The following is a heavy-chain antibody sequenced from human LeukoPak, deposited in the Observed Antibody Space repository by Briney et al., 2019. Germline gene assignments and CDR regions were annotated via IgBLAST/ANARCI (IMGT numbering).Heavy chain of an antibody. D-gene: IGHD6-19*01. J-gene: IGHJ5*02. Sequence: GASVKVSCKASGYAFTSYGISWVRQAPGQGLEWMGWISAYNGNTNYAQKLQGRVTMTTDTSTSTAYMELSSLRSEDTAVYYCARDHLIAVAENWFDPWGQGTLVTVSS. CDR1: GYAFTSYG. CDR3: ARDHLIAVAENWFDP. V-gene: IGHV1-18*01. CDR2: ISAYNGNT.